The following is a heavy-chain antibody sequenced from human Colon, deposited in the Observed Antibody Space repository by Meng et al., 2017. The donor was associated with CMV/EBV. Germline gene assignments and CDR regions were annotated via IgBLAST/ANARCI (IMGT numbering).Heavy chain of an antibody. J-gene: IGHJ4*02. CDR1: GFSISDYY. CDR2: IGGGAGVT. Sequence: QVHLVESGGGSVKPVGSLRLSCAASGFSISDYYVSWIRQAPGKGLEWISYIGGGAGVTYYADSLEGRFTISRDNARQSLYLQMATLRVEDTAIYYCARGRRDIGFDSWGQGALVTVSS. D-gene: IGHD2-15*01. V-gene: IGHV3-11*01. CDR3: ARGRRDIGFDS.